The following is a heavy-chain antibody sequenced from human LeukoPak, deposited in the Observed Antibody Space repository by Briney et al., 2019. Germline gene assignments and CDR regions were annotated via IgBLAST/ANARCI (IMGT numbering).Heavy chain of an antibody. D-gene: IGHD4-11*01. J-gene: IGHJ4*02. Sequence: QPGGSLRLSCAASGFTFSNYAMTWVRQAPGKGLEWVTSISWSGGNSYYADSVKGRFTISRDNAKNSLYLQMNSLRAEDTAVYYCARDRITTSEIDYWGQGTLVTVSS. CDR3: ARDRITTSEIDY. CDR1: GFTFSNYA. CDR2: ISWSGGNS. V-gene: IGHV3-23*01.